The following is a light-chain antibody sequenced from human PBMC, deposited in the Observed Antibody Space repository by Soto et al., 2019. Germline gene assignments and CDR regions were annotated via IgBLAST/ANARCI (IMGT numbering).Light chain of an antibody. V-gene: IGKV3-11*01. CDR3: QQRGDWYT. J-gene: IGKJ2*01. CDR1: QNVGSS. Sequence: EIVLTQSPATLSLSPWERATLSCRASQNVGSSLAWYQQKPGQAPRLLIYDASSRATGIPARFSGSGSGTDFTLTISSLEPEDFAVYYCQQRGDWYTFGQGTKLEIK. CDR2: DAS.